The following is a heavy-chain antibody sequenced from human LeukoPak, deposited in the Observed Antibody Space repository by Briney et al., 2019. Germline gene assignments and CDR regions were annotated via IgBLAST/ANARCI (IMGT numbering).Heavy chain of an antibody. D-gene: IGHD3-10*01. Sequence: SETLSLTCTASGGSISSSSYYWSWIRQPPGKGLEWIGEINHSGSTNYNPSLKSRVTISVDTSKNQFSLKLSSVTAADTAVYYCARAIMVRGVTFDYWGQGTLVTVSS. CDR1: GGSISSSSYY. CDR3: ARAIMVRGVTFDY. CDR2: INHSGST. V-gene: IGHV4-39*07. J-gene: IGHJ4*02.